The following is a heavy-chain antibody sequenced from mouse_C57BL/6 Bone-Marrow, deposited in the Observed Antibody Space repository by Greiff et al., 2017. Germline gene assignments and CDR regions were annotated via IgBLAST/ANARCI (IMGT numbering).Heavy chain of an antibody. J-gene: IGHJ1*03. D-gene: IGHD1-1*01. V-gene: IGHV3-6*01. CDR3: ARGYGSRYFDV. CDR1: GYSITSGYY. CDR2: ISYDGSN. Sequence: EVQLQESGPGLVKPSQSLSLTCSVTGYSITSGYYWNWIRQFPGNKLEWMGYISYDGSNNYNPSLKNRISITRDTSKNQFFLKLNSVTTEDTATXYCARGYGSRYFDVWGTGTTVTVSS.